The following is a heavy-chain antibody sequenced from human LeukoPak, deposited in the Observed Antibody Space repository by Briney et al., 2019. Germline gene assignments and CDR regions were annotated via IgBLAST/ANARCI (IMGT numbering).Heavy chain of an antibody. J-gene: IGHJ4*02. CDR3: ARDSPGGYRFDY. CDR1: GDSISSYY. D-gene: IGHD1-26*01. CDR2: IYTSGST. Sequence: SETLSLTCTVSGDSISSYYWSWIRQPAGKGLEWIGRIYTSGSTNYNPSLKSRVTMSVDTSKNHFSLKLSSVPAADTAVYYCARDSPGGYRFDYWGQGTLVTVSS. V-gene: IGHV4-4*07.